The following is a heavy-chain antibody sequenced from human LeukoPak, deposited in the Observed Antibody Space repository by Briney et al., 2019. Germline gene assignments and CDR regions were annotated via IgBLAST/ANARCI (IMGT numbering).Heavy chain of an antibody. V-gene: IGHV1-46*01. J-gene: IGHJ4*02. D-gene: IGHD1-14*01. CDR3: ARQSVRPGASPLFDY. Sequence: ASVKVSCKASGYTFGSYYMHWVRQAPGQGLEWMGIINPSGGSTTYAQKFQGRVTVTSDTSTSTGYMELSSLRSEDTAVYYCARQSVRPGASPLFDYWGQGTLVTVSS. CDR1: GYTFGSYY. CDR2: INPSGGST.